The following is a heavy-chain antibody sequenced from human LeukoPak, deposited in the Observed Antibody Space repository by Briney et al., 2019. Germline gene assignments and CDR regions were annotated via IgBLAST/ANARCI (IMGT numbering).Heavy chain of an antibody. CDR2: IVVGSGNT. D-gene: IGHD1-1*01. Sequence: TSVKVSCKASGFTFTSSAAQWVRQARGQGLEWIGWIVVGSGNTNYAQKFQERVTINRDMSTSTAYMELSSLRSEDTAVYYCATDDVTTGTKTALGYWGQETLVTVSS. CDR1: GFTFTSSA. J-gene: IGHJ4*02. V-gene: IGHV1-58*01. CDR3: ATDDVTTGTKTALGY.